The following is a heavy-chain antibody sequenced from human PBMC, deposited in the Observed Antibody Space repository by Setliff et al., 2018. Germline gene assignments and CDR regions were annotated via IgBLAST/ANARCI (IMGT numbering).Heavy chain of an antibody. CDR2: IIHSGST. D-gene: IGHD5-18*01. V-gene: IGHV4-61*10. Sequence: SETLSLTCTVSGGSISSDVYYWSWIRQPAGKGLEWIGEIIHSGSTNYNPSLKSRVTISMDTSKNQFSLKVSSVTAADTAVYYCARGPIFGYSYVGEYYYYMDVWGKGTTVTVSS. J-gene: IGHJ6*03. CDR3: ARGPIFGYSYVGEYYYYMDV. CDR1: GGSISSDVYY.